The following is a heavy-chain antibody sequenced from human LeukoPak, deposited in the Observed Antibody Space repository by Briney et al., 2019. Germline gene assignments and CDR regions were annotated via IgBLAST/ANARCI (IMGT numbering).Heavy chain of an antibody. Sequence: PSETLSLTCTVSGGSISSYYWSWIRQPPGKGLEWIGYIYYSGSTNYRPSLKSRVTISVDTSKNQFSLKLSSVTAADTAVYFCARGGVDYYGSGTYYLMYYFDYWGQGALVTVSS. V-gene: IGHV4-59*01. J-gene: IGHJ4*02. CDR3: ARGGVDYYGSGTYYLMYYFDY. D-gene: IGHD3-10*01. CDR1: GGSISSYY. CDR2: IYYSGST.